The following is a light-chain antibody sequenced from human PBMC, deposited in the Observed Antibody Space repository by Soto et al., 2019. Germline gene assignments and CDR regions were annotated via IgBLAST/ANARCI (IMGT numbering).Light chain of an antibody. J-gene: IGKJ5*01. CDR2: SAS. CDR3: QQSFRSPIT. CDR1: QGISSW. Sequence: DIHMTQSPSSVSASVGYRFTITCRASQGISSWLAWYQQKPVAAPKLLIYSASSLESGVPLRFSGSGSGTEFTLTIRSLQPEDFETYYCQQSFRSPITFGQGTRLEIK. V-gene: IGKV1-12*01.